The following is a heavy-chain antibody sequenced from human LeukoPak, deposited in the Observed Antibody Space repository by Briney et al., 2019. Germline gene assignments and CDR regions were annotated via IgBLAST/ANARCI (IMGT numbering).Heavy chain of an antibody. D-gene: IGHD3-3*01. V-gene: IGHV1-69*11. CDR3: ASGMLSGQPDNWFDP. CDR2: IIPLLGTA. Sequence: ASVKVSCKASGGTFSSYAITWVRQAPGQGLEWVGRIIPLLGTANYAPKFQGRVTITADESTSTAYMELSSLRSEDTAVYYCASGMLSGQPDNWFDPWGQGTLVTVSS. CDR1: GGTFSSYA. J-gene: IGHJ5*02.